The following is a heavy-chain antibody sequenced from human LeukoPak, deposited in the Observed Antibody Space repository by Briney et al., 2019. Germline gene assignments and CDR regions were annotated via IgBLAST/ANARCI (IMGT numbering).Heavy chain of an antibody. CDR1: GGSISNGDYY. CDR3: ARVESEIAPSHPYNWFDP. J-gene: IGHJ5*02. D-gene: IGHD6-13*01. Sequence: PSQTLSLTCTVSGGSISNGDYYWSWIRQPPGKGLEWIGYIYYSGSTYYNPSLKSRVTISVDTSKNQFSLKLSSVTAADTAVYYCARVESEIAPSHPYNWFDPWGQGTLVTVSS. CDR2: IYYSGST. V-gene: IGHV4-30-4*01.